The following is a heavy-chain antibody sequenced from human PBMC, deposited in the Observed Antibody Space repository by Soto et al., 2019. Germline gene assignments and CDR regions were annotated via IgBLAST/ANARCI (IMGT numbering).Heavy chain of an antibody. V-gene: IGHV3-48*01. CDR2: ISSSSSTI. CDR1: GFTFSTYS. J-gene: IGHJ4*02. D-gene: IGHD6-19*01. CDR3: ARVSSGHDY. Sequence: HPGGSPRLSCAASGFTFSTYSMNWFRQAPGKGLEWVSYISSSSSTIFYTDSVKGRFTVSRDNAKNSLYLQMNSLRAEDTAVYYCARVSSGHDYWGQGTLVTVSS.